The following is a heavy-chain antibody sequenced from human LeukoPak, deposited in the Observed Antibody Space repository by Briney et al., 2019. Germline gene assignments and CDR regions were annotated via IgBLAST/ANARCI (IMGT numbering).Heavy chain of an antibody. CDR3: ARDAGSSWSTPFDY. CDR1: GGSISSYY. CDR2: IYTSGST. Sequence: PSETLSLTCTVSGGSISSYYWSWIRQPAGKGLEWIGRIYTSGSTNYNPSLKSRVTISVDTSKNQFSLKLSSVTAADTAVYYCARDAGSSWSTPFDYWGQGTLVTVSS. D-gene: IGHD6-13*01. J-gene: IGHJ4*02. V-gene: IGHV4-4*07.